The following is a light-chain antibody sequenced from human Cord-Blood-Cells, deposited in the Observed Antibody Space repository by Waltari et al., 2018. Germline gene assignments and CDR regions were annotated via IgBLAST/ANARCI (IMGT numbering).Light chain of an antibody. CDR2: EGS. CDR1: SSDVGSYNL. V-gene: IGLV2-23*01. Sequence: QSALTQPASVSGSPGQSITISCTGTSSDVGSYNLVSWYQHHPGKAPKLIIYEGSTRPSGVSNRFSGSKSGNTASLTISGLQAEDEADYYCCSYAGSSTNWVFGGGTKLTVL. J-gene: IGLJ3*02. CDR3: CSYAGSSTNWV.